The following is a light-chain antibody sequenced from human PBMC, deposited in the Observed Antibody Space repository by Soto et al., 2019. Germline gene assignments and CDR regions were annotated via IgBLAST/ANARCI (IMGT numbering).Light chain of an antibody. V-gene: IGKV3-15*01. J-gene: IGKJ4*01. CDR2: GAS. CDR1: QSVSSN. Sequence: EIVMTQSPATLSVSPGERATLSCRASQSVSSNLTWYQHKPGQAPRLLIYGASTRATGIPARFSGSGSGTEFTLTISSLQSEDFAVYYCQQYYHWPLTFGGGTKVEIK. CDR3: QQYYHWPLT.